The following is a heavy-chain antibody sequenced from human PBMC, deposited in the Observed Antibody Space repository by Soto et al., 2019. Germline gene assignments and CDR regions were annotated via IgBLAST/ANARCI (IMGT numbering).Heavy chain of an antibody. J-gene: IGHJ4*02. CDR3: ARGCPGY. CDR2: VDYRGST. CDR1: GGSFNIYS. V-gene: IGHV4-34*02. Sequence: QVQLQQWGAGLLQPSETLSLTCGVFGGSFNIYSWTWVRQSPEKGLEWIGDVDYRGSTNYNPSLTSRVSISVDASKNQFPLTLRSVTAADTAVYYCARGCPGYWGQGTAVTVSS.